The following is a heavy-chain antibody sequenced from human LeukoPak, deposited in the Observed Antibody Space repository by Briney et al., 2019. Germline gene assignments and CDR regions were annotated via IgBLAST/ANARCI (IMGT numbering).Heavy chain of an antibody. CDR3: GYGGPFLEWLVPPEKYYFDY. Sequence: GGSLRLSCAASGFTFSSYAMSWVRQAPGKGLEWVSAISGSGGSTYYADSVKGRFTISRDNSKNTLYLQMNSLRAEDTAVYYCGYGGPFLEWLVPPEKYYFDYWGQGTLVTVSS. CDR1: GFTFSSYA. CDR2: ISGSGGST. J-gene: IGHJ4*02. V-gene: IGHV3-23*01. D-gene: IGHD3-3*01.